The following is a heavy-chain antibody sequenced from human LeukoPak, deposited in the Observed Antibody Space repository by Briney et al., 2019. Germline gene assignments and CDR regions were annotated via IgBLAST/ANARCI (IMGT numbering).Heavy chain of an antibody. D-gene: IGHD3-9*01. CDR2: ISSSSSYI. Sequence: GGSLRLSCAAPGFTFSSYSMNWVRQAPGKGLEWVSSISSSSSYIYYTDSVKGRFTISRDNAKNSLYLQMNSLRAEDTAVYYCARARYFDWLAPDFDAFDIWGQGTMVTVSS. CDR3: ARARYFDWLAPDFDAFDI. V-gene: IGHV3-21*01. J-gene: IGHJ3*02. CDR1: GFTFSSYS.